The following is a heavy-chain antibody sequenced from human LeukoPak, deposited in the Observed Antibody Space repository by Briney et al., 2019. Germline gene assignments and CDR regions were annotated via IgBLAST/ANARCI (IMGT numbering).Heavy chain of an antibody. V-gene: IGHV3-33*01. Sequence: GGSLRLSCAASGFTFSSYAMHWVRQAPGKGLEWVAVIWSDGSNKYYADSVKGRFTISRDNSKNTLYLQMNSLRAEDTAVYNCARDLEWLFSTCGMPDYWGQGTLVTVSS. D-gene: IGHD3-3*01. J-gene: IGHJ4*02. CDR1: GFTFSSYA. CDR3: ARDLEWLFSTCGMPDY. CDR2: IWSDGSNK.